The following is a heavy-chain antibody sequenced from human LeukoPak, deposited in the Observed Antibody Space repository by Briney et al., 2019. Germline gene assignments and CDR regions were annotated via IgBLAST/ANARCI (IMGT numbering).Heavy chain of an antibody. CDR2: ISAYNGNT. Sequence: GASVKVSCKASGYTFTSYGISWVRQAPGQGLEWMGWISAYNGNTNYAQKLQGRVTMTTDTSTSTAYMELRSLRSDDTAVYYCAFNGYYYDSSGYSYYFDYWGQGTLVTVSP. J-gene: IGHJ4*02. CDR1: GYTFTSYG. D-gene: IGHD3-22*01. CDR3: AFNGYYYDSSGYSYYFDY. V-gene: IGHV1-18*01.